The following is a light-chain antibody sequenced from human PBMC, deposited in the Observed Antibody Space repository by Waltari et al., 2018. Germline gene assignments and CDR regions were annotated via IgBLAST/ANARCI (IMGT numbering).Light chain of an antibody. V-gene: IGLV3-1*01. J-gene: IGLJ2*01. CDR3: QAWDSSTYHVV. CDR1: TLGDKY. Sequence: SYELTQQPSVSVSPGQTASIPCSGDTLGDKYASRYQQKPGQSPVLVLYQVTKRPPGIPERFSGSNSGNTATLPISGTQAMDEADYYCQAWDSSTYHVVFGGGTKLTVL. CDR2: QVT.